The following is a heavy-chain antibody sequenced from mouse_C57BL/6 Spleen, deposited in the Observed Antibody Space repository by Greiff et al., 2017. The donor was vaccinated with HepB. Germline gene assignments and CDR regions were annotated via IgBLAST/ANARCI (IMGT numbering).Heavy chain of an antibody. CDR2: INPNNGGT. Sequence: EVQLQQSGPELVKPGASVKISCKASGYTFTDYYMNWVKQSHGKSLEWIGDINPNNGGTSYNQKFKGKATLTVDKSSSTAYMELRSLTSEDSAVYYCARWLLRPDYWGQGTTLTVSS. J-gene: IGHJ2*01. D-gene: IGHD1-2*01. CDR1: GYTFTDYY. CDR3: ARWLLRPDY. V-gene: IGHV1-26*01.